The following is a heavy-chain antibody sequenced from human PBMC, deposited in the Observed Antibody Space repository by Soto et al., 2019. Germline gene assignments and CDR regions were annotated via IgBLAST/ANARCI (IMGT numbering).Heavy chain of an antibody. CDR3: ARGSLTIFGVVSRYGMDV. CDR1: GYTFTGYY. Sequence: GPVKVSCKASGYTFTGYYMHWVRQAPGQGLEWMGWINPNSGGTNYAQKFQGWVTMTRDTSISTAYMELSRLRSDDTAVYYCARGSLTIFGVVSRYGMDVWGQGTKGTV. J-gene: IGHJ6*02. D-gene: IGHD3-3*01. V-gene: IGHV1-2*04. CDR2: INPNSGGT.